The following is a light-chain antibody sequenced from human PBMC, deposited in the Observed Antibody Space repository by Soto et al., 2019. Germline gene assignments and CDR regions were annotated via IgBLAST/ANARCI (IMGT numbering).Light chain of an antibody. J-gene: IGKJ2*01. CDR1: QGIGND. CDR3: LQHNGYPHT. Sequence: DIQMTQSPSSLSASVGDRVTITCRASQGIGNDLGWFQQKPGKAPKRLIYAASILESGVPSRFSGSGSGTEFTLTISSLQPEDFATYFCLQHNGYPHTFGQGNKLEIK. CDR2: AAS. V-gene: IGKV1-17*01.